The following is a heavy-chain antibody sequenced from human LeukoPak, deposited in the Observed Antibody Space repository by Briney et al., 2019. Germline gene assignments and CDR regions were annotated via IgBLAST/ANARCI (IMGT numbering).Heavy chain of an antibody. J-gene: IGHJ4*02. Sequence: SETLSLTCTVSGGSISSGSYYWSWIRQPAGKGLEWIGRIYTSGSTNYNPSLKSRVTISVDTSKNQFSLKLSSVTAADTAVYYCARFWIAESPFDYWGQGTLVTVSS. V-gene: IGHV4-61*02. CDR1: GGSISSGSYY. CDR3: ARFWIAESPFDY. CDR2: IYTSGST. D-gene: IGHD2-2*03.